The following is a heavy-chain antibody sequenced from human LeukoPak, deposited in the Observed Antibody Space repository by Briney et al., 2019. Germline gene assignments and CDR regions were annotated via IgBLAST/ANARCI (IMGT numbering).Heavy chain of an antibody. J-gene: IGHJ4*02. CDR2: ISWNSGSI. Sequence: GGSLRLSCAASGFTFDDYAMHWVRHAPGKGLEWVSGISWNSGSIGYANSVKGRFTISRDNAKNSLYLQMNSLRAEDTALYYCAKDIRSSGYYGGPDYWGQGTLVTVSS. CDR1: GFTFDDYA. CDR3: AKDIRSSGYYGGPDY. D-gene: IGHD3-22*01. V-gene: IGHV3-9*01.